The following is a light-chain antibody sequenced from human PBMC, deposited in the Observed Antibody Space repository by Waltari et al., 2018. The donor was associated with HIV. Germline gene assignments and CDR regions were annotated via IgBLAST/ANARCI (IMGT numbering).Light chain of an antibody. CDR3: QSYDSSTPWV. Sequence: NFMLTQPHSVSESPGKTVTISCTRSSGSIASNYVQWYQQRPGSAPTTVIYEDNQRPSGVPDRFSGSIDSSSNSASLTISGLKTEDEADYYCQSYDSSTPWVSGGGTKLTVL. CDR1: SGSIASNY. J-gene: IGLJ3*02. V-gene: IGLV6-57*04. CDR2: EDN.